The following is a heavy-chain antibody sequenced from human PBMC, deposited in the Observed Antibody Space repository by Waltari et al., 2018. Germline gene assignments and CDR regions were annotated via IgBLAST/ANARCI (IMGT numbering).Heavy chain of an antibody. CDR1: GFTFSSYG. CDR2: IWYDGRNK. CDR3: AKDGVGATDMHYYYYYMDV. Sequence: QVQLVESGGGVVQPGRSLRLSCAASGFTFSSYGMHWVRQAAGKGREWVAVIWYDGRNKYYADSVKGRFTISRDNSKNTLYLQMNSLRAEDTAVYYCAKDGVGATDMHYYYYYMDVWGKGTTVTVSS. D-gene: IGHD1-26*01. J-gene: IGHJ6*03. V-gene: IGHV3-33*06.